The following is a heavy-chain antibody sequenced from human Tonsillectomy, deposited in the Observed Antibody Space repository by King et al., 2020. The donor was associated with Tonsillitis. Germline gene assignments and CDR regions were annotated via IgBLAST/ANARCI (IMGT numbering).Heavy chain of an antibody. CDR1: GFTFSSYD. CDR2: IGTGDDT. J-gene: IGHJ2*01. V-gene: IGHV3-13*01. CDR3: VREGTGWYFDL. Sequence: VQLVESGGGLVQPGGSLRLSCAASGFTFSSYDMHWVRQITGKGLEWVSTIGTGDDTSYPDSVKGRFTIPRENAKNSLYLQMSSLRVGDTAVYYCVREGTGWYFDLWGRGTLVTVSS.